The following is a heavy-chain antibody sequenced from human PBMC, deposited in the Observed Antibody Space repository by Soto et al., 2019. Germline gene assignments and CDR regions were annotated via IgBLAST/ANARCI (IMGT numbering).Heavy chain of an antibody. V-gene: IGHV3-48*03. CDR3: ASKIVTPGYHYYES. D-gene: IGHD3-9*01. CDR2: ISGSGTST. Sequence: DVQLVESGGGLVQPGGSLRLSCAASGFSFSSCEMSWVRQAPGKGLEWVSYISGSGTSTQYSDSVKGRFTISRDNANNSLHLQMNSLGAEDTAVYYCASKIVTPGYHYYESWGQGTLVTVSS. J-gene: IGHJ4*02. CDR1: GFSFSSCE.